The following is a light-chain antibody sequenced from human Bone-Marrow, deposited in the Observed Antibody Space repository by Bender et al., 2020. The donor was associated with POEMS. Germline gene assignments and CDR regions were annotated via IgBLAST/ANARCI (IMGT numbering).Light chain of an antibody. CDR1: RSNIGAGYN. CDR3: HVWDNSRDCD. V-gene: IGLV1-40*01. CDR2: GNN. Sequence: QSVLTQPPSVSEAPGQRVTISCTGSRSNIGAGYNVHWYQFLPGSTPKLLLYGNNNRPSGIPDRFSGSNSGNTATLTINRVEGGDEADYYCHVWDNSRDCDFGGGTKLTVL. J-gene: IGLJ2*01.